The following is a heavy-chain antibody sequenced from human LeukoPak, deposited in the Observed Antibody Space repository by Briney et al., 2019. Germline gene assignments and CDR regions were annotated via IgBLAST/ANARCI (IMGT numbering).Heavy chain of an antibody. CDR1: GGSISSGDYY. J-gene: IGHJ4*02. D-gene: IGHD3-10*01. Sequence: PSETLSLTCTVSGGSISSGDYYWSWLRQPPGKGLEWIGYIYYSGSTYSNPSLKSRITISVDTSKNQFSLKLSSVTAADTAVYYCARDRNYYGSGNYYRYFDFWGQGTLVTVSS. CDR3: ARDRNYYGSGNYYRYFDF. CDR2: IYYSGST. V-gene: IGHV4-30-4*01.